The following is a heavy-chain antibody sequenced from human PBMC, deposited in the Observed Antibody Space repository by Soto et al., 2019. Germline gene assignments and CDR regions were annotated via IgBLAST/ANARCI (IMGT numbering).Heavy chain of an antibody. CDR1: GFTFSSYA. CDR3: AKAIDY. J-gene: IGHJ4*02. Sequence: QVQLVESGGGVVQPGRSLRLSCAASGFTFSSYAMHWVRQAPGKGLEWVAVISYDGSNKYNADSVKSRFTSSRDNSKNTLYLQMNSLRAEDTAVYYCAKAIDYWGPGTLVTVSS. CDR2: ISYDGSNK. V-gene: IGHV3-30-3*01.